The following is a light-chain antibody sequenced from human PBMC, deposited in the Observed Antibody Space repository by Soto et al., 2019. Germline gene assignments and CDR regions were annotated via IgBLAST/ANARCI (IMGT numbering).Light chain of an antibody. CDR1: QGIVRW. Sequence: DIQMTQSPSTLSASVGDRVTITCRASQGIVRWLAWYQQKPGKAPKLLIYDASSLESGVPSRFSGSGAGTDFTLTISSLQPEDIATYYCQKYNSGPCTFGQGTKVDIK. CDR2: DAS. J-gene: IGKJ2*02. CDR3: QKYNSGPCT. V-gene: IGKV1-5*01.